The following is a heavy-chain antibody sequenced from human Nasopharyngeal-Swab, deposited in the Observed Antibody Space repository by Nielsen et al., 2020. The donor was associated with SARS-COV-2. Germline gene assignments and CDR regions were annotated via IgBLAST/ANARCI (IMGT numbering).Heavy chain of an antibody. CDR3: ARDDYIWGSFAY. CDR1: GFTVSSNY. J-gene: IGHJ4*02. D-gene: IGHD3-16*01. Sequence: GGSLRLSCAASGFTVSSNYMNWVRQAPGKGLEWVSYISSSGSTIYYADSVKGRFTISRDNARSSLYLQMNSLRDEDTAVYYCARDDYIWGSFAYWGQGNLVTVSS. V-gene: IGHV3-48*02. CDR2: ISSSGSTI.